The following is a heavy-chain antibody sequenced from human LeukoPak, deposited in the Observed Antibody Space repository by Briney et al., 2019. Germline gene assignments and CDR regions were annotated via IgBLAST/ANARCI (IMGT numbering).Heavy chain of an antibody. CDR3: AKLTPYGSGSYYNQRLDF. CDR1: GFTFSSYA. Sequence: GGSLRLSCAASGFTFSSYAMSWVRQAPGKGLEWVSGISGSGGSTYYADSVKGRFTISRDNSKNTLYLQMNSLRAEDTAVYYCAKLTPYGSGSYYNQRLDFWGQGTLVTVSS. J-gene: IGHJ4*02. D-gene: IGHD3-10*01. V-gene: IGHV3-23*01. CDR2: ISGSGGST.